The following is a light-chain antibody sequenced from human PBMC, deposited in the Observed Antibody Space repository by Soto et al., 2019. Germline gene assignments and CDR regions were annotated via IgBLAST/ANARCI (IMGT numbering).Light chain of an antibody. Sequence: EITLTQSPGTLSLSPGERATLSCRASQSVSDYLAWYQQKAGQPPRVLIYGASNRATDIPARFSGSGSGTDFTLTISRLEPEDSEVYYCQQRSKLPRTFGGGTRVEIK. CDR2: GAS. J-gene: IGKJ4*01. CDR1: QSVSDY. CDR3: QQRSKLPRT. V-gene: IGKV3-11*01.